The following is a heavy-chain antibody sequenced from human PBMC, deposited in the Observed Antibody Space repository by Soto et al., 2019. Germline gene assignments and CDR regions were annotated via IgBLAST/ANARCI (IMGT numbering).Heavy chain of an antibody. D-gene: IGHD2-2*01. CDR2: VSGSGSRT. CDR1: GFPFNSYA. J-gene: IGHJ4*02. Sequence: GGSLRLSCAGSGFPFNSYAMSWVRQAPGKGLKWVSTVSGSGSRTYYADSVKGRFTISRDNSKNTLYLQMNSLRAEDTAVYYCAKDRYCSSTTCYAGFDYWGQGALVTVS. V-gene: IGHV3-23*01. CDR3: AKDRYCSSTTCYAGFDY.